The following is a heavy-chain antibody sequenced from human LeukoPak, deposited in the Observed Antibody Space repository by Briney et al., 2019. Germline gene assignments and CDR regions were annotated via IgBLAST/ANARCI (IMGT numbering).Heavy chain of an antibody. CDR1: GGSFSGYY. D-gene: IGHD3-10*01. Sequence: SETLSLTCAVYGGSFSGYYWSWIRQPPGKGLEWIGEINHSGSTNYNPSLKSRVTISVDTSKNQFSLKLSSVTAADTAVYYCARRYYGSGSSFGYWGQGTLVTVSS. V-gene: IGHV4-34*01. CDR3: ARRYYGSGSSFGY. J-gene: IGHJ4*02. CDR2: INHSGST.